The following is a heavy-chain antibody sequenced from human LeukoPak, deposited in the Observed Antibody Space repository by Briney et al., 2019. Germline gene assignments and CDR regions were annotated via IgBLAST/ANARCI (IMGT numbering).Heavy chain of an antibody. CDR3: ARKRSPGAFDI. CDR2: INGSGGRT. V-gene: IGHV3-23*01. Sequence: GGSLRLSCAASGFTFSSYAMTWVRQAPGKGLEWVSDINGSGGRTNYADSVKGRSTISRDNAKNSLYLQMNSLRAEDTAVYYCARKRSPGAFDIWGQGTMVTVSS. J-gene: IGHJ3*02. CDR1: GFTFSSYA.